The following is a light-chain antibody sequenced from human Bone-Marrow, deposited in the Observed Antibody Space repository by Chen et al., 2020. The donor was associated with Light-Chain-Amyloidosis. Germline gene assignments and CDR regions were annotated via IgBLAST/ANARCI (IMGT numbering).Light chain of an antibody. CDR1: QTISSNY. J-gene: IGKJ4*01. V-gene: IGKV3-20*01. CDR3: QQYGTSPLT. Sequence: EIVLTQSPGTLSLSPGEGANLSCRASQTISSNYLTWYQQKFGQAPRLLIYGSSSRATGIPDRFTGSVSGTDFTLTINRLEPEDFAMYYCQQYGTSPLTFGGGTNVVIK. CDR2: GSS.